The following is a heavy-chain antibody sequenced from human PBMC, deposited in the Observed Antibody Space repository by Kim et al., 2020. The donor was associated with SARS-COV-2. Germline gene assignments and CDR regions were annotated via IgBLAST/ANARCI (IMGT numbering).Heavy chain of an antibody. CDR3: AKDEALGATGPEFDP. CDR2: TSYDGSNK. J-gene: IGHJ5*02. D-gene: IGHD1-26*01. CDR1: GFTFSTYG. Sequence: GGSLRLSCAASGFTFSTYGMHWVRQAPGKGLEWVAVTSYDGSNKYYADSVKGRFTISRDNSKNTLYLQMNSLRAEDTAVYYCAKDEALGATGPEFDPWGQGTLVTVSS. V-gene: IGHV3-30*18.